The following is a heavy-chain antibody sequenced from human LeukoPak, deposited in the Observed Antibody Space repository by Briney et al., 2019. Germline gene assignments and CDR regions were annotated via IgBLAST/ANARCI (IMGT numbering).Heavy chain of an antibody. CDR1: GFTVSSNY. CDR2: IYSGGST. Sequence: GGSLRLSCAASGFTVSSNYMSWVRQAPGKGLEWVSVIYSGGSTYYADSVKGRFTISRHNSKNTLYLQMNSLRAEDTAVYYCVGIPKYYYDSSGEYYFDYWGQGTLVTVSS. J-gene: IGHJ4*02. V-gene: IGHV3-53*01. D-gene: IGHD3-22*01. CDR3: VGIPKYYYDSSGEYYFDY.